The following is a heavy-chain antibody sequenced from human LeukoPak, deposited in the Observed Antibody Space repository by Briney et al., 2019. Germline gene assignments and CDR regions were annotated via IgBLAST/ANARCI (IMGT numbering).Heavy chain of an antibody. D-gene: IGHD2-2*01. CDR3: ASHRRDIVVVPAAAMPPAYYYYMDV. CDR1: GYTLTELS. Sequence: GASVKVSCKVSGYTLTELSMHWVQQAPGKGLEWMGGFDPEDGETIYAQKFQGRVTMTEDTSTDTAYMELSSLRSEDTAVYYCASHRRDIVVVPAAAMPPAYYYYMDVWGKGTTVTVSS. V-gene: IGHV1-24*01. CDR2: FDPEDGET. J-gene: IGHJ6*03.